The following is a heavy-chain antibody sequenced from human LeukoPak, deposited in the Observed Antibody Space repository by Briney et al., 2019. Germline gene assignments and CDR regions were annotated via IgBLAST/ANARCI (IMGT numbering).Heavy chain of an antibody. J-gene: IGHJ3*02. V-gene: IGHV5-51*01. CDR1: GYPFTNYW. D-gene: IGHD3-10*01. CDR2: FYPGDSDT. CDR3: ARRTKNYYGAGSPYAFDI. Sequence: GESLKISCYGSGYPFTNYWIAWVRQMPGRGLEWMGSFYPGDSDTRYNPSFQVQVTISADKSISTAYLQWSSLKASDTAMYYCARRTKNYYGAGSPYAFDIWGQGTMLTVSS.